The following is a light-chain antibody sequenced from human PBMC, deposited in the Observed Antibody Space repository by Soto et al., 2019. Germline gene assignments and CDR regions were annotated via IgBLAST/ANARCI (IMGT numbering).Light chain of an antibody. CDR3: QSYDSSLSGVV. V-gene: IGLV1-40*01. Sequence: SVLTQPPSVSGAPGQRVTISCTGSSSNIGAGYDVDWYQQLPGTAPKLLIYGNSNRPSGVPDRFSGSKSGTSASLAITGLQAEDEADYYCQSYDSSLSGVVFGGGTKLTVL. CDR2: GNS. J-gene: IGLJ2*01. CDR1: SSNIGAGYD.